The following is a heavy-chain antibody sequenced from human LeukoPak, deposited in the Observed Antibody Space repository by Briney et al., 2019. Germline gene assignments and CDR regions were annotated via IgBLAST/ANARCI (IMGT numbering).Heavy chain of an antibody. CDR2: IRYDGSNK. Sequence: PAGGSLRLSCAASGFTFSSYGMHSVRQAPGKGLDWVAFIRYDGSNKYYADSVKGRFTISRDNSKNTLYLQMNSLRHEDTAEYYCPKVPSGVRGVTCYWRQGTLVTVSS. CDR3: PKVPSGVRGVTCY. D-gene: IGHD3-10*01. J-gene: IGHJ4*02. V-gene: IGHV3-30*02. CDR1: GFTFSSYG.